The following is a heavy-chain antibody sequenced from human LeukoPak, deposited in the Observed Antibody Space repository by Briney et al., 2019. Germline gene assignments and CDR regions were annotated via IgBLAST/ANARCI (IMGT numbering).Heavy chain of an antibody. J-gene: IGHJ3*02. D-gene: IGHD1-26*01. CDR3: VKVWQPGRSYAFDI. CDR1: GFTFDDYV. CDR2: ISGEGGST. V-gene: IGHV3-43*02. Sequence: GGSLRLPCAASGFTFDDYVMHWVRQAPGKGLEGVSLISGEGGSTYYADSVKGRFTISRDNSKNSLYLQMNSLRTEDTALYYCVKVWQPGRSYAFDIWGQGTMVTVSS.